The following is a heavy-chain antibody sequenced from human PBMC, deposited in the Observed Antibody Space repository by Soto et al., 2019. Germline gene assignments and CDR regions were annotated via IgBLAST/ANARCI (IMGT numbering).Heavy chain of an antibody. J-gene: IGHJ4*02. CDR1: GFTFSNYD. Sequence: EVQLLDSGGGLVQPGGSLRLSCAASGFTFSNYDMTWVLQAPGKGLEWVSRIGGSGDRTSYADSVKGRFTISRDNSRNTLYLQMNSLIAEDTAMYYCAKVPLLPYYFDYWGQGALVTVSS. CDR2: IGGSGDRT. D-gene: IGHD1-26*01. CDR3: AKVPLLPYYFDY. V-gene: IGHV3-23*01.